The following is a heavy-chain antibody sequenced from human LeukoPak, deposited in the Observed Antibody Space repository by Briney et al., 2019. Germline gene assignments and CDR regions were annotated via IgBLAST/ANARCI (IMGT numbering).Heavy chain of an antibody. Sequence: GGSLRLSCAASGFTFSDYFMSWIRQAPGKGLEWVSYSSSSGSTINYADSVKGRFTISRDNAKNSLYLQMNSLRAENTAGYYGGRDTGVGYFEYWVEGTLVSVSS. CDR1: GFTFSDYF. V-gene: IGHV3-11*04. D-gene: IGHD4-23*01. J-gene: IGHJ4*02. CDR3: GRDTGVGYFEY. CDR2: SSSSGSTI.